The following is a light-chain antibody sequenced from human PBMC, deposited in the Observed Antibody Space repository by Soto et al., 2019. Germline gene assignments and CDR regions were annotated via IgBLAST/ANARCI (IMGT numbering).Light chain of an antibody. Sequence: EIVFTQSPSTLSLSPGERATLSCRASQSVSSSYLAWYQQKPGQAPRLLIYGASSRATGIPDRFSGSGSGTDFTLTISRLEPEDFAVYYCQQYGKTFDPGTKVDIK. CDR2: GAS. J-gene: IGKJ3*01. V-gene: IGKV3-20*01. CDR1: QSVSSSY. CDR3: QQYGKT.